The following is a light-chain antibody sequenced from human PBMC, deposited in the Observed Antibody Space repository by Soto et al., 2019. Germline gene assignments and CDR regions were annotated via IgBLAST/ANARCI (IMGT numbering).Light chain of an antibody. V-gene: IGKV1-39*01. CDR2: AAS. CDR3: QRSDGGWT. Sequence: IQMTQSPSSLSASVGDRVTITCRASQSISNYLNWYQQKPGKAPKLLIYAASTLQSGVPPKSSSSESGTDCTRTIYGLQPEDFATYDCQRSDGGWTFGQGSKVEIK. J-gene: IGKJ1*01. CDR1: QSISNY.